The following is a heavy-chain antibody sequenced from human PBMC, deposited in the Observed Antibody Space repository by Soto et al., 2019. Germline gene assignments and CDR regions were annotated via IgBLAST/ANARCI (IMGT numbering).Heavy chain of an antibody. CDR3: ARQIYDSDTGPNFQYYFDS. Sequence: GESLKISCKGSGYSFAGYWITWVRQKPGKGLEWMGRIDPSDSQTYYSPSFRGHVTISVTKSITTVFLQWSSLRASDTAMYYCARQIYDSDTGPNFQYYFDSWGHGTPVTVSS. J-gene: IGHJ4*01. CDR2: IDPSDSQT. D-gene: IGHD3-22*01. V-gene: IGHV5-10-1*01. CDR1: GYSFAGYW.